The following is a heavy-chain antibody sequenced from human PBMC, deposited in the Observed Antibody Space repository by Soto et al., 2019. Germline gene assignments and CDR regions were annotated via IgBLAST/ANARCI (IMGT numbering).Heavy chain of an antibody. J-gene: IGHJ5*02. CDR3: AYSAGYFRLAP. Sequence: SGPTLVNPTQTLTLTCTFSGSSLTISGVGVGWIRQPPGKALEWLALIYSNDDKRYNSSLKSRLTITKDTSKKQVVLTMTNMDPVDTATYYYAYSAGYFRLAPWGRRTLVTVSS. CDR2: IYSNDDK. D-gene: IGHD5-18*01. V-gene: IGHV2-5*01. CDR1: GSSLTISGVG.